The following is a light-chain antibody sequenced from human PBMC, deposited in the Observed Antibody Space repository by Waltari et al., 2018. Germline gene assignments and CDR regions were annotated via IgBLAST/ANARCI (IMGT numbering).Light chain of an antibody. CDR3: SSYTSSSPVV. CDR1: SSDVGGYNY. V-gene: IGLV2-14*03. Sequence: QSALTQPASVSGSPGQSITISCTGTSSDVGGYNYVSWYQQHPGKAPKLMIYDVGNRPSGLSNRFSGSKSGNTASLTISGLQAEDEADYYCSSYTSSSPVVFGGGTNLTVL. J-gene: IGLJ2*01. CDR2: DVG.